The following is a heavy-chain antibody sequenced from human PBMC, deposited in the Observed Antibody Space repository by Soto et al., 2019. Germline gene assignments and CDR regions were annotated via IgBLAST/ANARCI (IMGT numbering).Heavy chain of an antibody. CDR3: ARGMQQPSYYYGMDV. CDR1: GYTFTGYY. D-gene: IGHD6-13*01. V-gene: IGHV1-2*02. Sequence: ASVKVSCKASGYTFTGYYMHWVRQAPGQGLEWMGWINPNSGGTNYAQKFQSRVTMTRDTSISTAYMELSRLRSDDTAVYYCARGMQQPSYYYGMDVWGQGTTVTVSS. J-gene: IGHJ6*02. CDR2: INPNSGGT.